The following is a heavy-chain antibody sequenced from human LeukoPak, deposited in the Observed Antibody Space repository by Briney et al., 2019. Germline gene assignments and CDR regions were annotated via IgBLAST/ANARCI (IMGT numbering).Heavy chain of an antibody. CDR1: GFTFSTYG. D-gene: IGHD6-13*01. CDR3: ERDHEAAAGDYFDY. CDR2: IRSDGTNK. V-gene: IGHV3-30*02. J-gene: IGHJ4*02. Sequence: GGSLRLSCAASGFTFSTYGMHWVRQAPGKGLEWVAFIRSDGTNKYYADSVKGRFTISRDKSKNTLFLQMNSLRAEDTAVYYCERDHEAAAGDYFDYRGQGTLVTVSS.